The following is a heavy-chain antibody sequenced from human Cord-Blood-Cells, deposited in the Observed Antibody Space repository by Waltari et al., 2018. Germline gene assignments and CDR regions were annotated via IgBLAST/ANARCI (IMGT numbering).Heavy chain of an antibody. CDR2: IIPIFGTA. CDR1: GGTVSSYA. CDR3: ARVGGSSSSYFDY. Sequence: QVQLVQSGAEVKKPGSSVKVSCKASGGTVSSYAISWVRQARGQGREWMGGIIPIFGTANYAQKFQGRVTITADESTSTAYMGLSSLRAEDTAVYYCARVGGSSSSYFDYWGQGTLVTVSS. D-gene: IGHD6-6*01. V-gene: IGHV1-69*12. J-gene: IGHJ4*02.